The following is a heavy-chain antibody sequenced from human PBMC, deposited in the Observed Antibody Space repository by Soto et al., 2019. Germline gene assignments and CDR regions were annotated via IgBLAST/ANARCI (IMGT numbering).Heavy chain of an antibody. J-gene: IGHJ6*02. CDR1: GFTFSSYA. V-gene: IGHV3-30-3*01. CDR2: ISFDGSNK. D-gene: IGHD6-13*01. Sequence: GGSLRLSWAASGFTFSSYAMPWVGKAPGRGLDGLAVISFDGSNKYYEDSVKGRFTISRDKSKNTLYLQMNSLRAEDTAVYYCARTARLAASGPDYYYCYMDFWGQGTPVTVSS. CDR3: ARTARLAASGPDYYYCYMDF.